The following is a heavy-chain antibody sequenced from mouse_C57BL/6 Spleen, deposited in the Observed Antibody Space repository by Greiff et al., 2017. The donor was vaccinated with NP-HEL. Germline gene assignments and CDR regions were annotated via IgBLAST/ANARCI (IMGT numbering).Heavy chain of an antibody. V-gene: IGHV1-66*01. J-gene: IGHJ4*01. D-gene: IGHD4-1*01. CDR1: GYSFTSYY. CDR2: IYPGSGNT. CDR3: ARLTGTFYAMDY. Sequence: QVQLKQSGPELVKPGASVKISCKASGYSFTSYYIHWVKQRPGQGLEWIGWIYPGSGNTKYNEKFKGKATLTADTSSSTAYMQLSSLTSEDSAVYYCARLTGTFYAMDYWGQGTSVTVSS.